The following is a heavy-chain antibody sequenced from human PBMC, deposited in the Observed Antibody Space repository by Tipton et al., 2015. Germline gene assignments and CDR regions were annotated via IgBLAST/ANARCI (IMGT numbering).Heavy chain of an antibody. D-gene: IGHD3-16*01. CDR3: ARSPPGDYEYIEY. Sequence: TLSLTCTVSGGSFSDYYWSWIRQSPGEGLEWIGEINHGGSTNYNPSLKSRVTMSVDMSKNQFSLELTSVTAADTAVYYCARSPPGDYEYIEYWGQGTLVTVSS. J-gene: IGHJ1*01. CDR2: INHGGST. CDR1: GGSFSDYY. V-gene: IGHV4-34*01.